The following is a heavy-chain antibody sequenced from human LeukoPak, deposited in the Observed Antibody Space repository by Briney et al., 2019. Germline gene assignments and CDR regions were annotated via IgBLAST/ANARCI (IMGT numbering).Heavy chain of an antibody. CDR3: TRGRGYSSSWYAGFDY. D-gene: IGHD6-13*01. CDR1: GFTFSDYY. Sequence: GGSLRLSCAPSGFTFSDYYMSWIRQAPGKGLVWVSYISSSGRTIYYADSVKGRFTISRDNPKNSLYLQMNSLRAEDTAVYYCTRGRGYSSSWYAGFDYWGQGTLVPVSS. CDR2: ISSSGRTI. J-gene: IGHJ4*02. V-gene: IGHV3-11*01.